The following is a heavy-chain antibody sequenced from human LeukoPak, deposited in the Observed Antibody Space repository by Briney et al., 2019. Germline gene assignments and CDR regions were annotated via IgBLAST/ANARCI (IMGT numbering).Heavy chain of an antibody. CDR3: ARDYSGKYTFDY. CDR2: IAHDGSNK. Sequence: GGSLRLSCAASGLTFSSHGIHWVRQAPGKGLEWVAVIAHDGSNKDYADSVKGRFTISRDNSKDTLYLQMNSLRDEDTAVYYCARDYSGKYTFDYWGQGTLVTVSS. D-gene: IGHD1-26*01. CDR1: GLTFSSHG. V-gene: IGHV3-30*04. J-gene: IGHJ4*02.